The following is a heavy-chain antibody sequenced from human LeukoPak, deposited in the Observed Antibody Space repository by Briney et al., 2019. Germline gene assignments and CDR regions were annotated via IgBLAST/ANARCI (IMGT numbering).Heavy chain of an antibody. D-gene: IGHD5-24*01. V-gene: IGHV3-30*02. CDR3: ARDEYRSRWLHP. Sequence: GGSLRLSCATSGFIFSNYGMHWVRQAPGKGLEWVAFIRYDGRDKFYTDSVKGRFTISRDNAQNSVHLQMNSLRAEDTAVYHCARDEYRSRWLHPWGQGTLVTVTS. CDR1: GFIFSNYG. J-gene: IGHJ5*02. CDR2: IRYDGRDK.